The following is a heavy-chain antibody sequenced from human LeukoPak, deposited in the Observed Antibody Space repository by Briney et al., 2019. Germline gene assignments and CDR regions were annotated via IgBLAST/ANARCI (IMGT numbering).Heavy chain of an antibody. V-gene: IGHV4-61*02. CDR1: GGSISSGSYY. CDR3: ARDRGYSYGFLDY. CDR2: IHTSGST. Sequence: PSETLSLTCTVSGGSISSGSYYWSWIRQPAGKGLEWIGRIHTSGSTNYNPSLKSRVTISVDTSKSQFSLKLSSVTAADTAVYYCARDRGYSYGFLDYWGQGTLVTVSS. J-gene: IGHJ4*02. D-gene: IGHD5-18*01.